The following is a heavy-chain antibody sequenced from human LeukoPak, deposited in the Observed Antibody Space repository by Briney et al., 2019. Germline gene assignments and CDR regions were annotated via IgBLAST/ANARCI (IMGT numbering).Heavy chain of an antibody. J-gene: IGHJ4*02. CDR3: AKRNYDFWSGYYRRAENHFDY. V-gene: IGHV3-23*01. CDR2: ISGSGGSA. CDR1: GFTFSSYA. D-gene: IGHD3-3*01. Sequence: GGSLRLSCAASGFTFSSYAMSWVRQAPGKGLEWVSSISGSGGSAYYADSVKGRFTISRDNSKNTLYLQMNSLRAEDTAVYYCAKRNYDFWSGYYRRAENHFDYWGQGALVTVSS.